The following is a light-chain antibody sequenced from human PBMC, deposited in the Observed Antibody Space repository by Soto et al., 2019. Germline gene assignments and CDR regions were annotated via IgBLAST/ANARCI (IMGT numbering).Light chain of an antibody. V-gene: IGKV1-5*03. Sequence: DIQMTQSPSTLSASVGDRVTITCRASQSISKWLALYQQKPGKAPKFLIYEEYSLKSGVPSRFSGSESETAFTLTISSLKPDDFATHSCQQYYTYPLPFGGGTKVPIK. CDR2: EEY. J-gene: IGKJ4*01. CDR1: QSISKW. CDR3: QQYYTYPLP.